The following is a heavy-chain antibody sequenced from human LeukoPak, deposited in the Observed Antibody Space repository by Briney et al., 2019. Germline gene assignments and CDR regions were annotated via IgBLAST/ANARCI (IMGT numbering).Heavy chain of an antibody. CDR1: GFTFSSYA. CDR3: AKDQLLLPLDY. J-gene: IGHJ4*02. D-gene: IGHD2-15*01. Sequence: GGSLRLSCVASGFTFSSYAMSWVRQAPGKGLEWVSAISGSGGSTYYADSVKGRFTISRDNSKNTLYLQMNSLRAEDTTVYYCAKDQLLLPLDYWGQGTLVTVSS. CDR2: ISGSGGST. V-gene: IGHV3-23*01.